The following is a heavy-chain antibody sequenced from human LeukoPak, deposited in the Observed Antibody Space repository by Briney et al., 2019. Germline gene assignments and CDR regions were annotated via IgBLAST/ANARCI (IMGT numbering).Heavy chain of an antibody. CDR2: IYYSGST. D-gene: IGHD3-9*01. J-gene: IGHJ6*02. V-gene: IGHV4-59*12. Sequence: SETLSLTCTVSGGSISSYYWSWIRQPPGKGLEWIGYIYYSGSTYYNPSLKSRVTISVDTSKNQFSLKLSSVTAADTAVYYCARDLDSTEASYGMDVWGQGTTVTVSS. CDR3: ARDLDSTEASYGMDV. CDR1: GGSISSYY.